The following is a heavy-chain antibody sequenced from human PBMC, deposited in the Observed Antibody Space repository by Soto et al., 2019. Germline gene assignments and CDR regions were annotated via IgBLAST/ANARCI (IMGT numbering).Heavy chain of an antibody. CDR2: ISGSGGST. V-gene: IGHV3-23*01. Sequence: EVQLLESGGGLLQPGGSLRLSCAASGFTFSSYAMSWVRQAPGKGLEWVSAISGSGGSTYYADSVKGLFTISRDNSKNTLXLQMNRLXAXDXAIXXXXKNLAQGSHAKRLFDYWGQGTLVTVSS. J-gene: IGHJ4*02. D-gene: IGHD3-10*01. CDR3: XKNLAQGSHAKRLFDY. CDR1: GFTFSSYA.